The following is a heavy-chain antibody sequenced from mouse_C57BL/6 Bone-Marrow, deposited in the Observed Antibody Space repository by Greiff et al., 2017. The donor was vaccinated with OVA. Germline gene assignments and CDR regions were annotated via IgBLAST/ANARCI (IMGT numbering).Heavy chain of an antibody. D-gene: IGHD2-3*01. CDR2: INPYNGGT. J-gene: IGHJ2*01. V-gene: IGHV1-19*01. CDR3: ARESYDCYH. CDR1: GYTFTDYY. Sequence: EVKLQESGPVLVKPGASVKMSCKASGYTFTDYYMNWVKQSHGKSLEWIGVINPYNGGTSYNQKFKGKATLTVDKSSSTAYMELNSLTSEDSAVYYCARESYDCYHWGQGTTLTVSS.